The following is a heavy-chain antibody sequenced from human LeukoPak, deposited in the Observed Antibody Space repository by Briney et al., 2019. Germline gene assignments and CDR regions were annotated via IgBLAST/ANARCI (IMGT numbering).Heavy chain of an antibody. D-gene: IGHD3-22*01. V-gene: IGHV3-23*01. J-gene: IGHJ4*02. CDR2: ISGSGGGT. Sequence: GGSLRLSCAVSGISLSNYGMSWVRPAPGKGLEWVAGISGSGGGTNYADSVKGRFTISRDNPKNTLYLQMNRLRAEDTAVYFCAKRGVVIRVILVGFHKEAYYFDSWGQGALVTVSS. CDR1: GISLSNYG. CDR3: AKRGVVIRVILVGFHKEAYYFDS.